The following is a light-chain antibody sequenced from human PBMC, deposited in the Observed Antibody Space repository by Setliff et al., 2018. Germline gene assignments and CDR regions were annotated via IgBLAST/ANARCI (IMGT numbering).Light chain of an antibody. CDR3: ISYTSSGTGV. J-gene: IGLJ2*01. CDR1: SSDIGIYNY. V-gene: IGLV2-14*01. Sequence: QSALTQPASVSGSPGQTITISCTGTSSDIGIYNYVSWYQQYPDKAPKLLIYDVNTRPSGVSNRFSGSKSGSTASLTISGLQAEDEADYYCISYTSSGTGVFGGGTKVTVL. CDR2: DVN.